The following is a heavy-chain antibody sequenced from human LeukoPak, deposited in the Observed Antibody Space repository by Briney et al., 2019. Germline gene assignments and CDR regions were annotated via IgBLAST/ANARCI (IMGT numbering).Heavy chain of an antibody. CDR2: INAGNGNT. CDR3: ARDRYCSSTSCYTRNWFDP. CDR1: GYTFTSYA. Sequence: GASVKVSCKASGYTFTSYAMHWVRQAPGQRLEWMGWINAGNGNTKYSQKFQGRVTITRDTSASTAYMELSSLRSEDTAVYYCARDRYCSSTSCYTRNWFDPWGQETLVTVSS. V-gene: IGHV1-3*01. D-gene: IGHD2-2*02. J-gene: IGHJ5*02.